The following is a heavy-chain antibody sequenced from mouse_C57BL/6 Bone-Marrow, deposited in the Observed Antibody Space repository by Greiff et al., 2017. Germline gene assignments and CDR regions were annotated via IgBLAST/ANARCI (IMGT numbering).Heavy chain of an antibody. V-gene: IGHV1-19*01. CDR3: ASRAPFTTHFDY. CDR1: GYTFTDYY. J-gene: IGHJ2*01. D-gene: IGHD1-1*01. Sequence: EVQLQQSGPVLVKPGASVKMSCKASGYTFTDYYMNWVKQSHGKSLEWIGVINPYNGGTSYNQKFKGKATLTVDKSSSTAYMELNSLTSEDSAVYYCASRAPFTTHFDYWGQGTTLTVSS. CDR2: INPYNGGT.